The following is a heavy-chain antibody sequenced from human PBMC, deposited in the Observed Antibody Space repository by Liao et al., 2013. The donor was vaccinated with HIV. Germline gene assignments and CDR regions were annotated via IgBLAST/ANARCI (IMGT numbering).Heavy chain of an antibody. V-gene: IGHV4-4*07. CDR3: ARATGRGHVATFHDS. Sequence: LQESGPRLMRPAETLSLTCSVSDGSFGSHHWVWIRQPAGETLEWIARLFSDGRTEYNPSLKSRVTISGDTSKNQFSLKLTFVTAADTARYFCARATGRGHVATFHDSWGQGTLVTVSS. CDR2: LFSDGRT. J-gene: IGHJ1*01. D-gene: IGHD1-1*01. CDR1: DGSFGSHH.